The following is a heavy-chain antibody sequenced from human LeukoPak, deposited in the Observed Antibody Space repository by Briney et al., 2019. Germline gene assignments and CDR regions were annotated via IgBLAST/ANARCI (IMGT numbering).Heavy chain of an antibody. D-gene: IGHD5-12*01. CDR3: TRWSGYDYAPNFDY. CDR1: GFTFGDYA. CDR2: IRSKAYGGTT. V-gene: IGHV3-49*03. Sequence: GGSLRLSCTASGFTFGDYAMGWFRQAPGKGLEWVGFIRSKAYGGTTEYAASVKGRFTISRDDSKSIAYLQMNSLKTEDTAVYYCTRWSGYDYAPNFDYWGQGTLVTVSS. J-gene: IGHJ4*02.